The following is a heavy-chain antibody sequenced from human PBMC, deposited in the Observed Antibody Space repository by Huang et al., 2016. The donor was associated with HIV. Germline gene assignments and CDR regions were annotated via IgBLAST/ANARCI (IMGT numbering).Heavy chain of an antibody. D-gene: IGHD6-13*01. V-gene: IGHV4-59*01. CDR2: IHYSGST. CDR1: GGPISSYC. CDR3: ARGGPYSRDYYYYGMDV. Sequence: QVQLQESGPGLVKPSETLSLTCTVSGGPISSYCWSWIRQPPGKGREWIGYIHYSGSTNYNPALKSRVTTSVDTAKNQFFLKLSSVTAADTAVYYCARGGPYSRDYYYYGMDVWGQGTTVTVSS. J-gene: IGHJ6*02.